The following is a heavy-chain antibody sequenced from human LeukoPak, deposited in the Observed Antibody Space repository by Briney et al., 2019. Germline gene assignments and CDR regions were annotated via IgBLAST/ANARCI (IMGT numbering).Heavy chain of an antibody. CDR2: LSSDGGDK. V-gene: IGHV3-30-3*01. CDR1: XFSFNXXV. CDR3: ARDPGTIFDVLNYHFDN. Sequence: SLRLSXAAXXFSFNXXVMHWVRQTPGKGLEWVAILSSDGGDKLYADAVQGRFTISRDNVKSTLYLQRNSLRTEDTAIYYCARDPGTIFDVLNYHFDNWGQGTLVTVSS. D-gene: IGHD3-3*01. J-gene: IGHJ4*02.